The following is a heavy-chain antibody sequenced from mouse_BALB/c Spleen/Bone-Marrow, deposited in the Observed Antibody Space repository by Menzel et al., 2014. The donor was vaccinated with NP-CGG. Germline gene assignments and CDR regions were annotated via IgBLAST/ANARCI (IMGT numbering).Heavy chain of an antibody. CDR3: AREDYYGSSYGDY. CDR2: ILPGSGST. CDR1: GYTFSSYW. J-gene: IGHJ2*01. D-gene: IGHD1-1*01. V-gene: IGHV1-9*01. Sequence: LMESGADLMKPGASVKISCKATGYTFSSYWIEWVKQRPGHGLEWIGEILPGSGSTNYNEKFKGKATFTADTSSNTAYMQLSSLTSEDSAVYYCAREDYYGSSYGDYWGQGTTLTVSS.